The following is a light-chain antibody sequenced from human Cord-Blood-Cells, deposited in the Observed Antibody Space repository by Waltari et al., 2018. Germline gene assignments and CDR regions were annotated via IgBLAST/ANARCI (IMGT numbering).Light chain of an antibody. J-gene: IGLJ1*01. V-gene: IGLV2-14*01. CDR1: SSDVGGYNY. CDR3: SSYTSSSTYV. CDR2: DVS. Sequence: QSALPQPASVSGSPGQSITISCTGTSSDVGGYNYLSWYQQPPGKAPKLMIYDVSKRPAGVSNRFSGSKSGNTASLTISGLQAEDEADYYCSSYTSSSTYVFGTGTKVTVL.